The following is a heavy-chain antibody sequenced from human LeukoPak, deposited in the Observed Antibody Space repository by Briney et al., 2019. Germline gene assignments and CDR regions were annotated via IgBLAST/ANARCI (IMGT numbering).Heavy chain of an antibody. D-gene: IGHD3-22*01. CDR2: ISHTGRS. J-gene: IGHJ4*02. Sequence: SETLSLTCAVYGGSLSGYHWGWIRQAPGKGLEWIGDISHTGRSTYNPSLKSRLTMSIDTSRNQFSLRLSSVTAADTSIYFCASTMMTSSYYFDSWGQGTQVIVSS. CDR1: GGSLSGYH. CDR3: ASTMMTSSYYFDS. V-gene: IGHV4-34*01.